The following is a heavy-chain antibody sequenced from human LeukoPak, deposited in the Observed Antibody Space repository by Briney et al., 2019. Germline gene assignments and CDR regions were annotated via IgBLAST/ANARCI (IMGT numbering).Heavy chain of an antibody. Sequence: LPGGSLRLSCAASGFTFSSYWMSWVRQAPGKGLEWVANIKQDGSEKYYVDSVKGRFTISRDNAKNSLYLQMNSLRAEDTAVYYCARDSEQQLDPYNDAFDIWGQGTMVTVSS. J-gene: IGHJ3*02. V-gene: IGHV3-7*01. CDR1: GFTFSSYW. CDR2: IKQDGSEK. D-gene: IGHD6-13*01. CDR3: ARDSEQQLDPYNDAFDI.